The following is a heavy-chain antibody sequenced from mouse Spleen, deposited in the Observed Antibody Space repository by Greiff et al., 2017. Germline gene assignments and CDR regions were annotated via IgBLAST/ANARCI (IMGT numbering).Heavy chain of an antibody. CDR2: ISGGGSYT. Sequence: EVQLVESGGGLVKPGGSLKLSCAASGFTFSSYGMSWVRQTPEKRLEWVATISGGGSYTYYPDSVKGRFTISRDNAKNNLYLQMSSLRSEDTALYYCARHDYDNYAMDYWGQGTSVTVSS. CDR3: ARHDYDNYAMDY. J-gene: IGHJ4*01. CDR1: GFTFSSYG. D-gene: IGHD2-4*01. V-gene: IGHV5-9-2*01.